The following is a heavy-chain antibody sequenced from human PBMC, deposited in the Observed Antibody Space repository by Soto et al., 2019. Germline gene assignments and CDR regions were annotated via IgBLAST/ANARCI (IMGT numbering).Heavy chain of an antibody. CDR1: GFTFSNYA. J-gene: IGHJ4*02. D-gene: IGHD3-16*01. V-gene: IGHV3-23*01. Sequence: EVQLLDSGGGLVQPGGSLRLSCAASGFTFSNYAMTWVRQGPGKGLEWVSGISGSGGRSYYADSVKGRFTISRDNSKSTLYLQINSLRAEYTAVYYCAKAYFVWSSEQPYYFDYWCQGTLVTVSS. CDR3: AKAYFVWSSEQPYYFDY. CDR2: ISGSGGRS.